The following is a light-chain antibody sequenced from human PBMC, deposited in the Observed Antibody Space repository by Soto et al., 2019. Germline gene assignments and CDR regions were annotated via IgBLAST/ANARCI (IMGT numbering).Light chain of an antibody. Sequence: EIVMTQSPATLSVSPGERATLSCRASQSVSSNLAWYQQKPGQAPRLLIYGASTRATSNPARFSGSGSGTEFTLTISSLQSEDFALFHCQQYHNWPPFTFGGGTKVEIK. CDR3: QQYHNWPPFT. CDR1: QSVSSN. CDR2: GAS. V-gene: IGKV3-15*01. J-gene: IGKJ4*01.